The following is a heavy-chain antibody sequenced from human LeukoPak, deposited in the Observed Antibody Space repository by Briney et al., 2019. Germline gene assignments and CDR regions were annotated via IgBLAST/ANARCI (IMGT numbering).Heavy chain of an antibody. CDR3: ASNPGPFDY. V-gene: IGHV3-30-3*01. CDR1: GFTFSSYA. J-gene: IGHJ4*02. Sequence: PGGSLRLSCAASGFTFSSYAMHRVRQAPGKGLEWVAVISYDGSNKYYADSVKGRFTISRDNSKNTLYLQMNSLRAEDTAVYYCASNPGPFDYWGQGTLVTVSP. CDR2: ISYDGSNK.